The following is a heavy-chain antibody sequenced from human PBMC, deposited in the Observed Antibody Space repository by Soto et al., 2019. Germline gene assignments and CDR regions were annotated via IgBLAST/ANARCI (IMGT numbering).Heavy chain of an antibody. V-gene: IGHV1-69*01. CDR1: GGTFSSYA. CDR3: AIGGALGPTVIHAPMVYYYYGMDV. J-gene: IGHJ6*02. D-gene: IGHD4-4*01. Sequence: QVQLVQSGAEVKKPGSSVKVSCKASGGTFSSYAISWVRQAPGQGLEWMGGIIPIFGTANYAQKFQGRVTITADEATSTAYMELSSIRSEDTAVYYCAIGGALGPTVIHAPMVYYYYGMDVWGQGTTVTVSS. CDR2: IIPIFGTA.